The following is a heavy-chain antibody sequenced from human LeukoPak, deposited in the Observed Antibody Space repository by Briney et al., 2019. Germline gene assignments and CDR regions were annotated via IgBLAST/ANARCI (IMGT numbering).Heavy chain of an antibody. V-gene: IGHV1-69*06. J-gene: IGHJ4*02. CDR2: IIPIFGTA. CDR1: GGTFSSYA. CDR3: ARTSSSGVKYYFDY. Sequence: SVKVSCKDSGGTFSSYAISRVRQAPGQGLEWMGGIIPIFGTANYAQKFQGRVTITADKSTSTAYMELSSLRSEDTAVYYCARTSSSGVKYYFDYWGQGTLVSVSS. D-gene: IGHD6-19*01.